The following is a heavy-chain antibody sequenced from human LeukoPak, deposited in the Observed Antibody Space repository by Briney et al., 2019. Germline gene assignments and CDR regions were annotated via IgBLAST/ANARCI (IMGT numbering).Heavy chain of an antibody. J-gene: IGHJ5*02. CDR3: ARDRREWFGELLVWFDP. V-gene: IGHV4-34*01. CDR2: INHSGST. CDR1: GGSFSGYY. D-gene: IGHD3-10*01. Sequence: SETLSLTCAVYGGSFSGYYWSWIRQPPGKGLEWIGEINHSGSTNYNPSLKSRVTISLDTSKNQFSLKLNSVTAADTAVYYCARDRREWFGELLVWFDPWGQGTLVTASS.